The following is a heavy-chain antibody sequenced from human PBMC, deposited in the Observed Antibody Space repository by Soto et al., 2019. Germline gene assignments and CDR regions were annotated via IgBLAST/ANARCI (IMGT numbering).Heavy chain of an antibody. CDR2: INPNSGGA. CDR3: AREPLEYFSGAWEIHYMDV. D-gene: IGHD1-26*01. Sequence: ASVKVSCKASGYTFTDYYIHWVRQAPGQGLEWMGWINPNSGGANYAQKFQGWVTMTRDMSITTAYVELSRLKSDDTAVYYCAREPLEYFSGAWEIHYMDVWGKGTTVTVSS. V-gene: IGHV1-2*04. J-gene: IGHJ6*03. CDR1: GYTFTDYY.